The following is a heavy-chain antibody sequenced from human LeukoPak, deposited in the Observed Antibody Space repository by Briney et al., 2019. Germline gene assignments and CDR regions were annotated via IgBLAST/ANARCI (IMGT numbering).Heavy chain of an antibody. CDR3: AQLEGRTALEV. D-gene: IGHD1-1*01. CDR2: AYYSGTA. CDR1: GASIRRSQLY. Sequence: PSETLSLTCSVSGASIRRSQLYWGWIRQPPGKGLEWIGIAYYSGTAFYTPSLKSRVTISIDTSKNEFSLTLVSVTVTDTAIYYCAQLEGRTALEVWGHGSLVTVS. V-gene: IGHV4-39*01. J-gene: IGHJ3*01.